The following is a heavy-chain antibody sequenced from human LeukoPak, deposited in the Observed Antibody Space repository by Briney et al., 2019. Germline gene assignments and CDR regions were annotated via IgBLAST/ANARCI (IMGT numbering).Heavy chain of an antibody. CDR2: ISGSGGDT. J-gene: IGHJ4*02. CDR3: AKGSYYDSSGSFYFGY. Sequence: GGSLRLSCAASGFTFSNFPMTWVRQAPGKGLEAFSSISGSGGDTYYKDSVKGRFTISRDNSKNTLYVQVNSLGTEDTAAYYCAKGSYYDSSGSFYFGYWGQGTLVTVSS. CDR1: GFTFSNFP. V-gene: IGHV3-23*01. D-gene: IGHD3-22*01.